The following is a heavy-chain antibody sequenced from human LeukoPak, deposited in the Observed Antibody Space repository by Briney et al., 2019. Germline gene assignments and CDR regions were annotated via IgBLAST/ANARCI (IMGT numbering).Heavy chain of an antibody. V-gene: IGHV1-2*02. CDR3: ARDRYYDTNAFDI. CDR2: INPNSGGT. D-gene: IGHD3-22*01. J-gene: IGHJ3*02. CDR1: GYTFTGYY. Sequence: ASVKVSCKASGYTFTGYYMHWVRQAPGQGLEWMEWINPNSGGTNYAQKFQGRVTMTRDTPISTAYMELSRLRSDDTAVYYCARDRYYDTNAFDIWGQGTMVTVSS.